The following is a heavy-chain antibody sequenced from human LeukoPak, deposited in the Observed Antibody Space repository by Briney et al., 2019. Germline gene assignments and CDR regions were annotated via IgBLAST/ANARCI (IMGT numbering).Heavy chain of an antibody. D-gene: IGHD1-1*01. CDR2: IRSKAYGETA. Sequence: GGSLRLSCTASGFTFGDYAMSWIRQAPGKELEWVGFIRSKAYGETADYAASVKGRFTISRDDSKAIAYLQMNSLKTEDTAVYHCTRDRGAYNLYDYWGQGTLVTVSS. CDR1: GFTFGDYA. J-gene: IGHJ4*02. CDR3: TRDRGAYNLYDY. V-gene: IGHV3-49*03.